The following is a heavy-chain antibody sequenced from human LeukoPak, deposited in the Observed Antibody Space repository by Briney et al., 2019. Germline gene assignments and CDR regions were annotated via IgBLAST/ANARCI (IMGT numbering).Heavy chain of an antibody. V-gene: IGHV1-18*01. D-gene: IGHD3-22*01. Sequence: GPVKVSCKASGYTFTSYGISWVRQAPGQGLEWMGWISAYNGNTNYAQKLQGRVTMTTDTSTSTAYMELRSLRSDDTAVYYCARVLRDSSGYYQNYYYYMDVWGKGTTVTVSS. J-gene: IGHJ6*03. CDR2: ISAYNGNT. CDR3: ARVLRDSSGYYQNYYYYMDV. CDR1: GYTFTSYG.